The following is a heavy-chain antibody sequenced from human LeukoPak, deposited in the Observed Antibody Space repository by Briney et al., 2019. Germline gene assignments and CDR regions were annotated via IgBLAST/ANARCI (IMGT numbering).Heavy chain of an antibody. J-gene: IGHJ3*02. CDR3: ARTLIAARPGAFDI. V-gene: IGHV3-21*01. CDR2: TSSSSSYI. D-gene: IGHD6-6*01. CDR1: GFTFSSYS. Sequence: GGSLRLSCAASGFTFSSYSMNWVRQAPGKGLEWVSSTSSSSSYIYYADSVKGRFTISRDNAKNSLYLQMNSLRAEDTAVYYCARTLIAARPGAFDIWGQGTMVTASS.